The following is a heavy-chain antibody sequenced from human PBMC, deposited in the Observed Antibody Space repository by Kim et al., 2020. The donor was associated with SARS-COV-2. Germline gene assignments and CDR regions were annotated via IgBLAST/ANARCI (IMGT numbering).Heavy chain of an antibody. D-gene: IGHD3-3*01. V-gene: IGHV4-59*01. CDR2: IYYSGST. J-gene: IGHJ6*03. Sequence: SETLSLTCTVSGGYISSYYWSWIRQPPGKGLEWIGYIYYSGSTNYNPSLKSRVTISVDTSKNQFSLKLSSVTAADTAVYYCTRLKLLRFLDEKPDYYYYYYMDVWGKGTPVTVSS. CDR3: TRLKLLRFLDEKPDYYYYYYMDV. CDR1: GGYISSYY.